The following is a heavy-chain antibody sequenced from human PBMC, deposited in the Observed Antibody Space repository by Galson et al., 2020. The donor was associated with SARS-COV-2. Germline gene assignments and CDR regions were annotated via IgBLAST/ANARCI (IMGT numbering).Heavy chain of an antibody. CDR2: ITDSGDDT. CDR3: AKGSSSSRPYYFDY. J-gene: IGHJ4*02. CDR1: GFTFGSYA. Sequence: GGSLRLSCAASGFTFGSYAMGWVRQAPGRGLEWVSGITDSGDDTYYADSVKGRFTFSRDNSRNTLSLHMNSLRAEDTAVYFCAKGSSSSRPYYFDYWGQGTLVTVSS. V-gene: IGHV3-23*01. D-gene: IGHD6-6*01.